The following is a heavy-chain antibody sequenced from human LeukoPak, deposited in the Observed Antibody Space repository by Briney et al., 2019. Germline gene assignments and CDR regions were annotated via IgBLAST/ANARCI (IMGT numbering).Heavy chain of an antibody. CDR3: ASLGIVVVPAAAIPLFDY. CDR1: GGSISSSSYY. Sequence: SETLSLTCTVSGGSISSSSYYWGWIRQPPGTGLEWIGSIYYSGSTYYNPSLKSRVTISVDTSKNQFSLKLSSVTAADTAVYYCASLGIVVVPAAAIPLFDYWGQGTLVTVSS. J-gene: IGHJ4*02. CDR2: IYYSGST. D-gene: IGHD2-2*03. V-gene: IGHV4-39*01.